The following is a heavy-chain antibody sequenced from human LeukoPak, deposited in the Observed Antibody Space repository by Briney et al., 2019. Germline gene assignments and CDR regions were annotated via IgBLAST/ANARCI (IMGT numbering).Heavy chain of an antibody. V-gene: IGHV3-30*01. CDR1: GFTFSNYA. J-gene: IGHJ4*02. D-gene: IGHD2-15*01. CDR2: ISYDGSNK. CDR3: ARGGQIDY. Sequence: GRSLRLSCAASGFTFSNYAVHWVRQAPGKGLEWVAVISYDGSNKYYADSVKGRFTISRDNSKNTLYLQMNSLRAEDTAVYYCARGGQIDYWGQGTLVTVSS.